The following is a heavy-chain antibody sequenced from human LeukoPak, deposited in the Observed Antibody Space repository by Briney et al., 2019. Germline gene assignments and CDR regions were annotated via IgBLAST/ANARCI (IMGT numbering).Heavy chain of an antibody. D-gene: IGHD1-26*01. CDR1: GGSITSTNW. Sequence: PSGTLSLTCGVSGGSITSTNWWSWVRQPPGQGLEWIGEVSLSGLTNYNPSLSSRIIMALGTSKNHLSLHLTSVTAADTAVYYCSRENGAFSPFGYWGQGYLVTVLS. V-gene: IGHV4-4*02. J-gene: IGHJ4*02. CDR2: VSLSGLT. CDR3: SRENGAFSPFGY.